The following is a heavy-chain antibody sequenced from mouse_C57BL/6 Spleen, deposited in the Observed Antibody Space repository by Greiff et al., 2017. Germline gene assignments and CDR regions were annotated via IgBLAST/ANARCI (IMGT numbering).Heavy chain of an antibody. J-gene: IGHJ2*01. V-gene: IGHV1-20*01. CDR2: INPYNGDT. Sequence: SGPELVKPGDSVKISCKASGYSFTGYFMNWVMQSHGKSLEWIGRINPYNGDTFYNQKFKGKATLTVDKSSSTAHMELRSLTSEDSAVYYCARCSDRDYFDYWGQGTTLTVSS. CDR1: GYSFTGYF. D-gene: IGHD2-14*01. CDR3: ARCSDRDYFDY.